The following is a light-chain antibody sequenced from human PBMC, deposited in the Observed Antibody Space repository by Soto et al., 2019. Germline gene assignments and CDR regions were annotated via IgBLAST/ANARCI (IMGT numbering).Light chain of an antibody. CDR3: TSYTTRSTV. J-gene: IGLJ2*01. CDR1: SSGVGGVKS. Sequence: QSVLSQPASVSASPGQSITISCTETSSGVGGVKSISWYQQHPGKAPKLMIYDVTHRASGVSDRFSGSKSGDTASLSISDLQIEDEAQYYCTSYTTRSTVFGGGTKLTVL. V-gene: IGLV2-14*03. CDR2: DVT.